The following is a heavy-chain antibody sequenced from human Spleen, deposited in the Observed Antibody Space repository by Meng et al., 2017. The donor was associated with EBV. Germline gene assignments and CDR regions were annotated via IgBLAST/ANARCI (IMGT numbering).Heavy chain of an antibody. Sequence: RLQRLESGPGLVKPSETLSFTCSVSGASISGSTYYWDWIRQPPGKGLEWIASINFGGRIYYNPSLKSRVTISVDTSKNQFSLKLRSVTAADTAVYYCAREDNSSFDPWGQGTLVTVSS. V-gene: IGHV4-39*06. CDR3: AREDNSSFDP. J-gene: IGHJ5*02. D-gene: IGHD6-13*01. CDR1: GASISGSTYY. CDR2: INFGGRI.